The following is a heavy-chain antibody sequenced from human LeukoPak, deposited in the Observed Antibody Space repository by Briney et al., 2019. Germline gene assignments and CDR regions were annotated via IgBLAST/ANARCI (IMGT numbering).Heavy chain of an antibody. D-gene: IGHD3-16*02. CDR2: INHSGST. Sequence: SETLSLTRAVYGGSFSGYYWSWIRQPPGKGLEWIGEINHSGSTNYNPSLKSRVTISVDTSKNQFSLKLSSVTAADTAVYYCAREKVITFGGVIVPYYFDYWGQGTLVTVSS. J-gene: IGHJ4*02. V-gene: IGHV4-34*01. CDR1: GGSFSGYY. CDR3: AREKVITFGGVIVPYYFDY.